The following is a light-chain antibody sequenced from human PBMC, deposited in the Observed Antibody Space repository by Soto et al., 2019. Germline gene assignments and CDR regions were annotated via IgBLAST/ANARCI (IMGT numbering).Light chain of an antibody. CDR2: KVS. V-gene: IGKV1-5*03. Sequence: DIQMTQSPSTLSASVGDRVTITCRASQSINGWLAWYQQKPGKAPKLLIYKVSRLESGVPSRFSGSGSGTEFTLTISSLQPDDFATFYCQQYDSYPWTFGQGTKVEIK. CDR3: QQYDSYPWT. CDR1: QSINGW. J-gene: IGKJ1*01.